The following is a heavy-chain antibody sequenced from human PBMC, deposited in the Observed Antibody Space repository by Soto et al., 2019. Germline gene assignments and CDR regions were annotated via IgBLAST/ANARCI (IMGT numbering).Heavy chain of an antibody. V-gene: IGHV1-18*01. J-gene: IGHJ5*02. CDR1: GYTFTSYG. CDR3: AREPVAGIWFDP. CDR2: INSYNGNT. Sequence: ASVKVSCKASGYTFTSYGISWVRQAPGQGLEWMGWINSYNGNTSYAQKLQGRVTMTTDTSTSTAYMELRSLRSDDTAVYYCAREPVAGIWFDPRGQGTLVTVSS. D-gene: IGHD6-19*01.